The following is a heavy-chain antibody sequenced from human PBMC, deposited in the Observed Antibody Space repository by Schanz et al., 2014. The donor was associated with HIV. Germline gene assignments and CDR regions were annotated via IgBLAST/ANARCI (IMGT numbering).Heavy chain of an antibody. CDR2: IIPIIGTA. J-gene: IGHJ4*02. D-gene: IGHD2-21*02. CDR1: GGTFSNYA. V-gene: IGHV1-69*06. Sequence: QVQLVQSGAGVKMPGSSVKVSCKASGGTFSNYAMTWVRQAPGQGLEWMAGIIPIIGTADYAQKFQGRVTITADKSTSTLYLELSSLRSEDTAVYYCTRTYTGDWSTGADWGQGTLVTVSS. CDR3: TRTYTGDWSTGAD.